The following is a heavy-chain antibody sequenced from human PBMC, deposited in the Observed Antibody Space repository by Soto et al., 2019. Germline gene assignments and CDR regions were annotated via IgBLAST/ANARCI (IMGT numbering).Heavy chain of an antibody. D-gene: IGHD6-13*01. Sequence: GGSLRLSCAASGFTFSSYWMSWVRQAPGKGLEWVANIKQDGSEKYYVDSVKGRFTISRDNAKNSLYLQMNSLRAEDTAVYYYARGPLPYSSSWPLGYYYGMDVWGQGTTVTVSS. CDR3: ARGPLPYSSSWPLGYYYGMDV. CDR1: GFTFSSYW. J-gene: IGHJ6*02. CDR2: IKQDGSEK. V-gene: IGHV3-7*01.